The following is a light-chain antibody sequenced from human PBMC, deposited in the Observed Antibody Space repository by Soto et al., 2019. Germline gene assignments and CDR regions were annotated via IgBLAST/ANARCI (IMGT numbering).Light chain of an antibody. Sequence: DIQLTQSPSSVSASVGDRVTITCGASQDISSWLAWYQQKKGKAPKIMIYAASSLQGGVPSRFSGSGYGTELTITITSMKPDDFETYYCQQLNTYTVTFGGGTKVDIK. CDR3: QQLNTYTVT. CDR1: QDISSW. CDR2: AAS. V-gene: IGKV1-12*01. J-gene: IGKJ4*01.